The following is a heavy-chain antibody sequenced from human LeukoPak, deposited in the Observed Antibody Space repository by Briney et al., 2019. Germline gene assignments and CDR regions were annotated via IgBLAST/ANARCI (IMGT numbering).Heavy chain of an antibody. CDR3: ARVSKGLDRYSSSWYLWFDP. D-gene: IGHD6-13*01. V-gene: IGHV4-59*01. Sequence: SETLSLTCTVSGGSISSYYWSWIRQPPGKGLEWIGYIYYSGSTNYNPSLKSRVTISVDTSKNQFSLKLSSVTAADTAVYYCARVSKGLDRYSSSWYLWFDPWGQGTLVTVSS. CDR2: IYYSGST. J-gene: IGHJ5*02. CDR1: GGSISSYY.